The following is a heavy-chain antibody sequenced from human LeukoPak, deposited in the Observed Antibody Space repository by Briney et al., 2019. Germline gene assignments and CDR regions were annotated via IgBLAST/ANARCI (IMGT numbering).Heavy chain of an antibody. Sequence: PGGSLRLSCAASGCTFSSYWMSWVRQAPGKGLEWVANIKQDGSEKYYVDSVKGRFTISRDNAKNSLYLQMNSLRAEDTAVYYCASGYSSSWSYYFDYWGQGTLVTVSS. CDR2: IKQDGSEK. V-gene: IGHV3-7*01. CDR3: ASGYSSSWSYYFDY. D-gene: IGHD6-13*01. CDR1: GCTFSSYW. J-gene: IGHJ4*02.